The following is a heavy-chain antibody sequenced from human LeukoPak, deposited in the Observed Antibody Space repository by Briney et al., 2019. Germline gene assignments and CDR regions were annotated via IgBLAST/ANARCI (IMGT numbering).Heavy chain of an antibody. Sequence: GGSLRLSCAASGFTFSSYGMHWVRQAPGKGLEWVAFIRYDGSNKYYADSVKGRFTISRDNSKNTLYLQMNSLRAEDTAVYYCAKDRPLRFGYYYMDVWGKGTTVTVSS. CDR1: GFTFSSYG. D-gene: IGHD3-3*01. V-gene: IGHV3-30*02. CDR2: IRYDGSNK. CDR3: AKDRPLRFGYYYMDV. J-gene: IGHJ6*03.